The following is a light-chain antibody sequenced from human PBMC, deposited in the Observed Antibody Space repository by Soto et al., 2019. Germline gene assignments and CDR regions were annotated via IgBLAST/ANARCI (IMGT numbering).Light chain of an antibody. V-gene: IGLV2-14*03. J-gene: IGLJ1*01. Sequence: QCVRTQPASGSGAPGQSITISCTGTSSDVGAYDYVSWYQQHPDKAPKLMIYEVSHRPSGVSNRFYGSKSVNTATLTISGLQAEDEADYYCSSYTSSSTRVFGTGTKVTVL. CDR1: SSDVGAYDY. CDR2: EVS. CDR3: SSYTSSSTRV.